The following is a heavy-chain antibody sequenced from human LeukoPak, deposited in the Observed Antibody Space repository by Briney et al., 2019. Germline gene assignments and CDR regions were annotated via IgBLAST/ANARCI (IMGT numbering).Heavy chain of an antibody. J-gene: IGHJ4*02. CDR2: MSGSGGNT. CDR1: GFTFSSYA. CDR3: AKCYDSSGYCDFDF. V-gene: IGHV3-23*01. Sequence: GGSLRLSCAASGFTFSSYAMSWVRQAPGKGLECVSLMSGSGGNTYYADSVKGRFTLSRDNSKNTLYLQMDSLRADDTAVYYCAKCYDSSGYCDFDFWGRGTLVSVSS. D-gene: IGHD3-22*01.